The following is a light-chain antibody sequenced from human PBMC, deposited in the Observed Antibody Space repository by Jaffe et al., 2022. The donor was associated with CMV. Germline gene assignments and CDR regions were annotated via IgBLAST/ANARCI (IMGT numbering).Light chain of an antibody. CDR1: QSVSDY. CDR2: AAS. V-gene: IGKV1-39*01. Sequence: DIQMTQSPSSLSASVGDRVSITCRANQSVSDYLNWFQQKPGKAPKLLIYAASNLQSGVPSRFSGSGSGTDFTLTISSLQRDDFATYFCQETYNTPPHFGGGTRVEI. CDR3: QETYNTPPH. J-gene: IGKJ4*01.